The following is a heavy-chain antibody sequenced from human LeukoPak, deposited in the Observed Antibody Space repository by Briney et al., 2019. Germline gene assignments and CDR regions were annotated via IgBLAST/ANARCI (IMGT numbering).Heavy chain of an antibody. CDR3: AREPEGAVAGKYYFDY. CDR1: GGSISSSNW. V-gene: IGHV4-4*02. D-gene: IGHD6-19*01. J-gene: IGHJ4*02. CDR2: IYHSGST. Sequence: PSGTLSLTCAVSGGSISSSNWWSWVRQPPGKGLAWIGEIYHSGSTNYNPSLKSRVTISVDKSKNQFSLKLSSVTAADTAVYYCAREPEGAVAGKYYFDYWGQGTLVTVSS.